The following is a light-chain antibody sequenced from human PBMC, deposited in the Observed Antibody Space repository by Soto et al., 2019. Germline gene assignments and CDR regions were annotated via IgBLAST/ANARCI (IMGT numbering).Light chain of an antibody. CDR2: EGS. J-gene: IGLJ1*01. V-gene: IGLV2-23*01. CDR1: SSDVGIYNL. CDR3: CSYAGSSTYV. Sequence: QSALTQPASVSGSPGQSITISCTGTSSDVGIYNLVSWYQQRPGKAPKFMIYEGSKRPSGVSNRFSGSKSGNTASLTISGLQAEDEADYYCCSYAGSSTYVFGTGTKVTVL.